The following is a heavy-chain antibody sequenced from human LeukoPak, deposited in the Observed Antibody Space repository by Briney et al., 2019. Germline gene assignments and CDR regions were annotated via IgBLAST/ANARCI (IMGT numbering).Heavy chain of an antibody. CDR3: ARPVGVSVAVVWFDP. J-gene: IGHJ5*02. CDR2: IYYSGST. Sequence: SETLSLTCTVSGGSISSSSYYWGWIRQPPGKGLEWIGSIYYSGSTYYNPSLKSRVTISVDASKNQFSLKLSSVTAADAAVYYCARPVGVSVAVVWFDPWGQGTLVTVSS. V-gene: IGHV4-39*01. CDR1: GGSISSSSYY. D-gene: IGHD6-19*01.